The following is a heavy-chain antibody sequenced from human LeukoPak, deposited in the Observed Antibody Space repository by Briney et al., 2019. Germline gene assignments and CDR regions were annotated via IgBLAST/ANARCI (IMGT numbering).Heavy chain of an antibody. J-gene: IGHJ4*02. D-gene: IGHD6-13*01. V-gene: IGHV4-38-2*02. CDR1: GYSISSGYY. Sequence: PSETLSLTCTVSGYSISSGYYWGWIRQPPGRGLEWIGSIYHSGSTYYNPSLKSRVTISVDTSKNQFSLKLSSVTAADTVVYYCARGGWIAAAESYYFDYWGQGTLVTVSS. CDR2: IYHSGST. CDR3: ARGGWIAAAESYYFDY.